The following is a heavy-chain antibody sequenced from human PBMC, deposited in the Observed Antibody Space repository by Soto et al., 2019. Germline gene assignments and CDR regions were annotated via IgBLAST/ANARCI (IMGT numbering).Heavy chain of an antibody. CDR1: GFAFSSYG. D-gene: IGHD6-13*01. CDR2: ISYDGTNE. Sequence: QVQLVESGGGVVQPGRSLRLSCAASGFAFSSYGMHWVRQAPGKGLEWLAVISYDGTNEYYADSVKGRFTISRDNSINTLNLQMNGLRAEDTAVYNWTKVGQRRVRWCFDCWGQGTLVTVSS. V-gene: IGHV3-30*18. J-gene: IGHJ4*02. CDR3: TKVGQRRVRWCFDC.